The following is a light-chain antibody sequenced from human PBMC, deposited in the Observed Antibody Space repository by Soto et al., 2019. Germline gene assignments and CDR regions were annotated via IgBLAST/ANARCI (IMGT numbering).Light chain of an antibody. CDR1: QSVSSY. CDR2: DAS. J-gene: IGKJ5*01. V-gene: IGKV3-11*01. Sequence: EMVLTQSPATLSLSPGERATLSCRASQSVSSYLAWYQQKPAQAPRLLIYDASNRATGIPARFSGSGSGSDFTLTISSLEPADFAVYYCQQRSNWPPPITCGQGTQLEIK. CDR3: QQRSNWPPPIT.